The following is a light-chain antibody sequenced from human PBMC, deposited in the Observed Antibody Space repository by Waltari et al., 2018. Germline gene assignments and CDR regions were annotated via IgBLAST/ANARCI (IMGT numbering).Light chain of an antibody. V-gene: IGKV1-5*03. CDR1: QSVSSG. Sequence: DIQMTQSPSTLSASVGDRVTITCRASQSVSSGLAWYQQKPAKAPKLLIYKASNLESGVPSRFSGSGSGTEFTLTISSLQPVDFATYYCQQYNSYSYSFGQGTKLEIK. CDR2: KAS. CDR3: QQYNSYSYS. J-gene: IGKJ2*03.